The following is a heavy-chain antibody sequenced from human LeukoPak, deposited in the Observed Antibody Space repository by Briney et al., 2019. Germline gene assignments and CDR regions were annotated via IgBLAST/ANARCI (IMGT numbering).Heavy chain of an antibody. J-gene: IGHJ4*02. D-gene: IGHD6-13*01. CDR3: ARNEYSFSWYYFDY. V-gene: IGHV3-23*01. Sequence: PGGSLRLSCAAPGFTFSIYTMSWVRQTPGKGLEWVSAISSSGRSTYYADSVKGRFTISRDISTNTLYLQMNSLRAEDTAVYYCARNEYSFSWYYFDYWGQGTLVTVSS. CDR1: GFTFSIYT. CDR2: ISSSGRST.